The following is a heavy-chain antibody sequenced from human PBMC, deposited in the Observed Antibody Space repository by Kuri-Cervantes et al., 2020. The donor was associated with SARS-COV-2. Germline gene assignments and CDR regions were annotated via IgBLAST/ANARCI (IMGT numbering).Heavy chain of an antibody. CDR2: IYYSGST. CDR3: ARSRGYCSSTSCFYYYGMDV. CDR1: GGSISSSSYY. Sequence: SETLSLTCAVYGGSISSSSYYWGWIRQPPGKGLEWIGSIYYSGSTYYNPSLKSRVTISVDTSKNQFSLRLSSVTAADTAVYYCARSRGYCSSTSCFYYYGMDVWGQGTTVAVSS. J-gene: IGHJ6*02. V-gene: IGHV4-39*01. D-gene: IGHD2-2*01.